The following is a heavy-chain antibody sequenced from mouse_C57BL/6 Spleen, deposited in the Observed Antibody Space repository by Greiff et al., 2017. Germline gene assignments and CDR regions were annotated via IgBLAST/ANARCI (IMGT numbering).Heavy chain of an antibody. Sequence: QVQLQQPGAELVKPGASVKMSCKASGYPFTSYWITWVKQRPGQGLEWIGDIYPGSGSTNYNEQFKSKATLPVDTASSTAYMQLSSLTSEDSAVYYCARWGPLLSGYVDVWGTGTTVTVSS. J-gene: IGHJ1*03. D-gene: IGHD2-1*01. CDR2: IYPGSGST. CDR3: ARWGPLLSGYVDV. V-gene: IGHV1-55*01. CDR1: GYPFTSYW.